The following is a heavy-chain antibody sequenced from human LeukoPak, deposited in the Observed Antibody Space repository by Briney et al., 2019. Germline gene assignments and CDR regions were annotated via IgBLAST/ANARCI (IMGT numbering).Heavy chain of an antibody. Sequence: PSETLSLTCTVSGGSISSSSYYWGWIRQPPGKGLEWIGSIYYSGSTYYNPSLKSRVTISVDTSKNQFSLKLSSVTAADTAVYYCAREGASGWYSYWGQGTLVTVSS. J-gene: IGHJ4*02. CDR1: GGSISSSSYY. V-gene: IGHV4-39*07. CDR3: AREGASGWYSY. CDR2: IYYSGST. D-gene: IGHD6-19*01.